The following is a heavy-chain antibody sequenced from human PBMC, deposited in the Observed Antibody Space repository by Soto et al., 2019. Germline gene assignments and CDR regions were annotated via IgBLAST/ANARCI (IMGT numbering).Heavy chain of an antibody. CDR3: AREGGYVDY. D-gene: IGHD1-1*01. Sequence: KTSETLSLTCTVSGASVSTGAYYWGWIRQSPGTGLEWIGSIDESGDSYYNPSLKSRVTILVDTSKNQFSLKLMSVTGADSAIYYCAREGGYVDYWGQGTLVTVSS. J-gene: IGHJ4*02. CDR1: GASVSTGAYY. CDR2: IDESGDS. V-gene: IGHV4-39*02.